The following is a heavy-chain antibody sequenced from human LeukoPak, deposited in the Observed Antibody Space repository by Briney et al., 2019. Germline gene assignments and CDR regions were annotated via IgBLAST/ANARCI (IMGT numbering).Heavy chain of an antibody. V-gene: IGHV3-21*04. CDR1: GFTFSSYS. Sequence: GGSLRLSCAASGFTFSSYSMNWVRQAPGKGLEWVSSISSSSSYTYYADSVKGRFTISRDNSKNTLYLQMNSLRAEDTAVYYCAKDTASSWWYFDLWGRGTLVTVSS. CDR2: ISSSSSYT. J-gene: IGHJ2*01. CDR3: AKDTASSWWYFDL. D-gene: IGHD5-18*01.